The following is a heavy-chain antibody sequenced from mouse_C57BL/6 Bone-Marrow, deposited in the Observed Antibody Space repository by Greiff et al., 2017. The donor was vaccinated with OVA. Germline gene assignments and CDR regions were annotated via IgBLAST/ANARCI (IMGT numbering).Heavy chain of an antibody. V-gene: IGHV1-54*01. J-gene: IGHJ1*03. CDR2: INPGSGGT. CDR3: ARWGNYYGSYWYFDV. CDR1: GYAFTNYL. Sequence: VQLQQSGAELVRPGTSVKVSCKASGYAFTNYLIEWVKQRPGQGLEWIGVINPGSGGTNYNEKFKGKATLTADKSSSTAYMQLSSLTSEDSAVYFCARWGNYYGSYWYFDVWGTGTTVTVSS. D-gene: IGHD1-1*01.